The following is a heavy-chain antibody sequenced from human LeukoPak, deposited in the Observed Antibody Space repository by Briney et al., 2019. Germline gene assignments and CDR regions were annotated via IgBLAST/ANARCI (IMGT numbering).Heavy chain of an antibody. V-gene: IGHV1-69*06. CDR3: ARDNKSRSGYYRYYYYYYMDV. CDR2: IIPIFGTA. CDR1: GGTFSSYA. D-gene: IGHD3-3*01. Sequence: GASVKVSCKASGGTFSSYAISWVRQAPGQGLEWMGGIIPIFGTANYAQKFQGRVTITADKSTSTAYMELSSLRSEDTAVYYCARDNKSRSGYYRYYYYYYMDVWGKGTTVTVSS. J-gene: IGHJ6*03.